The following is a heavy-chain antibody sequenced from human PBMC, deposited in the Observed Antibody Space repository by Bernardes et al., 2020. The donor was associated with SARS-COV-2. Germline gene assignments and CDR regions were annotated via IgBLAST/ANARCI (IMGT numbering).Heavy chain of an antibody. J-gene: IGHJ6*02. Sequence: GGSLRLSCAASGFTFSSYNMNWVRQAPGKGLEWVSYISSSSSTIYYADSVKGRFTISRDNSKNTLYLQMNSLRAEDTAVYYCARDLQEYGMDVWGQGTTVTVSS. V-gene: IGHV3-48*01. CDR1: GFTFSSYN. CDR2: ISSSSSTI. CDR3: ARDLQEYGMDV. D-gene: IGHD1-1*01.